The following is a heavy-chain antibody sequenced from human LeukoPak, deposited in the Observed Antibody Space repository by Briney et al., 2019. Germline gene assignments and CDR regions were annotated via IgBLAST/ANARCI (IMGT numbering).Heavy chain of an antibody. J-gene: IGHJ4*02. CDR2: IKKDGSEK. CDR3: ARDPSRGYTYGYGDL. CDR1: RFSISGYW. V-gene: IGHV3-7*01. Sequence: GGSLRLSCAAARFSISGYWMNWVRQAPGKGLEWVANIKKDGSEKYYVDSVKGRFTISRDNAKKSLYLEMNSLRAEDTAVYYCARDPSRGYTYGYGDLWGQGTLVTVPS. D-gene: IGHD5-18*01.